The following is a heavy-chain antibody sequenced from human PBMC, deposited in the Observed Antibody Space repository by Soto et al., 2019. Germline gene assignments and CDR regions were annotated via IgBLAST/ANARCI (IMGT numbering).Heavy chain of an antibody. D-gene: IGHD2-2*02. CDR1: GDSISSGGYY. CDR3: ARDRRQYLAPGAFDI. Sequence: QVQLQESGPGLVKPSQTPSLTCTVSGDSISSGGYYWSWIRHHPGKGLEWIGYIYYRGSTTYNPSLKSQVSISVDPSKNQFSVKLSSVTAADTAVYYCARDRRQYLAPGAFDIWGQGTTVIVSS. CDR2: IYYRGST. J-gene: IGHJ3*02. V-gene: IGHV4-31*01.